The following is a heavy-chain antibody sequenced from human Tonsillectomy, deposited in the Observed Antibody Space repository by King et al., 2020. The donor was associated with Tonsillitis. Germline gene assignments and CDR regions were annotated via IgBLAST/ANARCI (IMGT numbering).Heavy chain of an antibody. D-gene: IGHD1-14*01. V-gene: IGHV5-10-1*03. CDR1: GYSFTSYW. CDR2: IDPSDSYT. CDR3: ARKEPGYNWFDP. Sequence: VQLVESGAEVKKPGESLRISCKGSGYSFTSYWISWVRQMPGKGLEWMGRIDPSDSYTNYSPSFQGHVTISADKSISTAYLQWSSLKASDTAMYYCARKEPGYNWFDPWSQGTLVTVSS. J-gene: IGHJ5*02.